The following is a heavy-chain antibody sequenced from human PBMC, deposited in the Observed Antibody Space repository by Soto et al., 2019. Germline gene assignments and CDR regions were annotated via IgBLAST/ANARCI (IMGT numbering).Heavy chain of an antibody. D-gene: IGHD6-13*01. CDR2: ISGSGGST. V-gene: IGHV3-23*01. Sequence: PGGSLRLSCAASGFTFSSYAMSWVRQAPGKGLEWVSAISGSGGSTYYADSVKGRFTISRDNSKNTLYLQMNSLRAEDTAVYYCAKTPRSSWASRTTFFDYRGQRTPVTVSS. CDR1: GFTFSSYA. CDR3: AKTPRSSWASRTTFFDY. J-gene: IGHJ4*02.